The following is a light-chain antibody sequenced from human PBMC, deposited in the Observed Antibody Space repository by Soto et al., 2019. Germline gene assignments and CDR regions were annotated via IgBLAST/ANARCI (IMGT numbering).Light chain of an antibody. CDR1: QGISSY. V-gene: IGKV1-8*01. CDR2: AAS. Sequence: AIRMTQSPSSLSASTGDRVTITCRASQGISSYLAWYQQKPGKAPKLLIYAASSLQRGVPSRFSGSGSGTEFTLTISSLQPDDFATYYCQQYNNYATWTFGQGNKVDIK. CDR3: QQYNNYATWT. J-gene: IGKJ1*01.